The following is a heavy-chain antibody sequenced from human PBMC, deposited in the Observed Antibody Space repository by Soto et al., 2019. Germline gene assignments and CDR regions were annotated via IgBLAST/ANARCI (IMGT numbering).Heavy chain of an antibody. CDR1: GGSISSYY. CDR2: IYTSGST. V-gene: IGHV4-4*07. D-gene: IGHD4-4*01. Sequence: TSETLSLTCTVSGGSISSYYWCWIRQPAGKGLEWIGRIYTSGSTNYNPSLKSRVTMSVDTSKNQFSLKLSSVTAADTAVYYCAREAVVEMATATYCYYGLDVSGQGNTVT. CDR3: AREAVVEMATATYCYYGLDV. J-gene: IGHJ6*02.